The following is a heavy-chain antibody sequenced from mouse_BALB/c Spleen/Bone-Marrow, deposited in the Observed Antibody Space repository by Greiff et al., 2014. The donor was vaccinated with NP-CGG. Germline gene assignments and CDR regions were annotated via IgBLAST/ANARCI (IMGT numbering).Heavy chain of an antibody. CDR3: ARREDRLQAWFAY. CDR2: FYPGSGSI. J-gene: IGHJ3*01. V-gene: IGHV1-62-2*01. Sequence: VQLQQSGAELVKPGASVKLSCKASGYTFTEYIIHWVKQRSGQGLEWTGRFYPGSGSIKYNEKFKDKATLAADKSSSTVYMELSRLTSEDSAVYFCARREDRLQAWFAYWGQGTLVTVSA. CDR1: GYTFTEYI. D-gene: IGHD3-2*02.